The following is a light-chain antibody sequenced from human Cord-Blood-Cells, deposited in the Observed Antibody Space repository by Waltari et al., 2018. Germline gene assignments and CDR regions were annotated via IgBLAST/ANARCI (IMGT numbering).Light chain of an antibody. CDR3: QQYGSSIFT. Sequence: EIVLTQSPGTLSLSTGERATLYCRASQCVSRSYLAVYQQKPGQAPRLLIYGASSRATGIPDRFSGSGSGTDFTLTISRLEPEDFAVYYCQQYGSSIFTFGPGTKVDIK. J-gene: IGKJ3*01. V-gene: IGKV3-20*01. CDR2: GAS. CDR1: QCVSRSY.